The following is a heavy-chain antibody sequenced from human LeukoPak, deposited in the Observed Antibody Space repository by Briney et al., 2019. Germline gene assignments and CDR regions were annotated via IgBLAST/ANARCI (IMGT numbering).Heavy chain of an antibody. CDR3: AKGGGGRLIYYYYMDV. J-gene: IGHJ6*03. D-gene: IGHD3-16*01. V-gene: IGHV3-74*01. Sequence: GGSLRLSCAASGFTFSSYGMHWVRQAPGKGLVWVSRFNSDGSNTRYADSVKGRFTISRDNAKNSLYLQMNSLRAEDMALYYCAKGGGGRLIYYYYMDVWGKGTTVTVSS. CDR2: FNSDGSNT. CDR1: GFTFSSYG.